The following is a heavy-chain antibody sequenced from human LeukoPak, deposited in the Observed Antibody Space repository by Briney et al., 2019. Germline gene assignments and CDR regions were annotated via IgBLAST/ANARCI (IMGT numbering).Heavy chain of an antibody. V-gene: IGHV3-23*01. Sequence: GGSLRLSCAASGFTFSSYAMSWVRQAPGKGLEWVSAISGSGGSTYYADSVKGRFTISRDNSKNTLYLQMNSLRAEDTAVYYCAXSAXGWLVHNYFDYWGQGTLVTVSS. J-gene: IGHJ4*02. CDR2: ISGSGGST. D-gene: IGHD6-19*01. CDR3: AXSAXGWLVHNYFDY. CDR1: GFTFSSYA.